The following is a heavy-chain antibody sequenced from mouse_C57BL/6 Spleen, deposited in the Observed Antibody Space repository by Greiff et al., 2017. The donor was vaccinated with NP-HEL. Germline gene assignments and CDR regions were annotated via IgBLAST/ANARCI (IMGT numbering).Heavy chain of an antibody. V-gene: IGHV2-5*01. CDR1: GFSLTSYG. J-gene: IGHJ4*01. Sequence: QVHVKQSGPGLVQPSQSLSITCTVSGFSLTSYGVHWVRQSPGKGLEWLGVIWRGGSTDYNAAFMSRLSITKDNSKSQVFFKMNSLQADDTAIYYCAKSSTMITTGGYYYAMDYWGQGTSVTVSS. D-gene: IGHD2-4*01. CDR2: IWRGGST. CDR3: AKSSTMITTGGYYYAMDY.